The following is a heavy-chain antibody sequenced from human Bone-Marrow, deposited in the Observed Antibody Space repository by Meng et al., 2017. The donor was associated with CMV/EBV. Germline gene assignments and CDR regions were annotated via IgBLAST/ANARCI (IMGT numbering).Heavy chain of an antibody. CDR3: AKYPMNWEWELLGDDY. D-gene: IGHD1-26*01. CDR2: INPNSGGT. CDR1: GYTFTGYY. J-gene: IGHJ4*02. V-gene: IGHV1-2*02. Sequence: ASVKVSCKASGYTFTGYYMHWVRQAPGQGLEWMGWINPNSGGTNYAQKFQGRVTMTRDTSISTAYMELSRQRADDTAVYYGAKYPMNWEWELLGDDYWGQGKLVNVDS.